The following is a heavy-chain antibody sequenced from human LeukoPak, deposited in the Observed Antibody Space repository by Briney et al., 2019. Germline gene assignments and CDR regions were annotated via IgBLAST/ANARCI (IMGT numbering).Heavy chain of an antibody. D-gene: IGHD6-13*01. J-gene: IGHJ5*02. CDR1: GGSISSYY. V-gene: IGHV4-59*13. Sequence: SETLSLTCTVSGGSISSYYWSWIRQPPGKGLEGIGYIYYSGSTNYNPSLKRRVTISVDTSKNQFSLKLSSVTAADTAVYYCARAVAAAGDWFDPWGQGTLVTVSS. CDR3: ARAVAAAGDWFDP. CDR2: IYYSGST.